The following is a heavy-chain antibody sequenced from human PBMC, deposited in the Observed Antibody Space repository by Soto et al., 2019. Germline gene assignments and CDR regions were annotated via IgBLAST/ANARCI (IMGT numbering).Heavy chain of an antibody. D-gene: IGHD3-22*01. CDR3: ARSREMYYYDSSGYYAH. J-gene: IGHJ4*02. V-gene: IGHV4-59*01. Sequence: QVQLQESGPGLVKPSETLSLTCTVSGDSISSYYWNWIRQPPGKGLEWIGYVSFRGSTSYNPSLKSRVTISVDTSKNQFSLRLSSVTAADTAVYYCARSREMYYYDSSGYYAHWGQGTRVTVSP. CDR2: VSFRGST. CDR1: GDSISSYY.